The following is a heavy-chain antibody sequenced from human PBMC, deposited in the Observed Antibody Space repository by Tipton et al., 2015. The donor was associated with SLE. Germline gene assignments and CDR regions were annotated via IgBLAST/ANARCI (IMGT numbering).Heavy chain of an antibody. Sequence: GLVKPSETLSLTCGVSGYSINSGYYWRWIRQPPGKGLEWIGEVNHSGSTNYNPSLKNRATISVDTSKNQFSLKLTSMTAADTAVYYCAGAGYSSNYYVDYWGLGTLVTVSS. J-gene: IGHJ4*02. CDR3: AGAGYSSNYYVDY. V-gene: IGHV4-38-2*01. CDR1: GYSINSGYY. CDR2: VNHSGST. D-gene: IGHD6-13*01.